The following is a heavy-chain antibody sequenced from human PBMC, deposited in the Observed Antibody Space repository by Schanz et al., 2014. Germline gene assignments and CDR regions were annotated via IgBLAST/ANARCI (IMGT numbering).Heavy chain of an antibody. J-gene: IGHJ3*02. CDR1: GFTFSSYL. CDR3: AKDRWRATVMVDAFDI. Sequence: EVRLLESGGGLVQPGGSLTLSCAASGFTFSSYLMSWVRQAPGKGLEWVSGIGGSGGSTDYADSVKGRFTISRDNSKNTVHLQMNSLRAEDTAVYFCAKDRWRATVMVDAFDIWGQGTKVTVSS. V-gene: IGHV3-23*01. D-gene: IGHD4-4*01. CDR2: IGGSGGST.